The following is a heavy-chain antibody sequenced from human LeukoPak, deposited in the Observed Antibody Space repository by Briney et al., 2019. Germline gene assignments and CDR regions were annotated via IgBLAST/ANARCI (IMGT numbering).Heavy chain of an antibody. CDR3: ARAGYDFWSGYYPHDY. Sequence: ASVKVSCKSSGYTFTSYAMNWVRQAPGQGLEWMGWINTNTGNPTYAQGFTGRFVFSLDTSVSTAYLQISSLKAEDTAVYYCARAGYDFWSGYYPHDYWGQGTLVTVSS. V-gene: IGHV7-4-1*02. J-gene: IGHJ4*02. CDR2: INTNTGNP. CDR1: GYTFTSYA. D-gene: IGHD3-3*01.